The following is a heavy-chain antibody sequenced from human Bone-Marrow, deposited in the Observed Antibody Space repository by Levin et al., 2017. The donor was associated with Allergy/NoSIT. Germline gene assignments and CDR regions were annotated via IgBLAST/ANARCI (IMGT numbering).Heavy chain of an antibody. J-gene: IGHJ4*02. CDR2: INSDGSST. CDR1: GFTFSSYW. V-gene: IGHV3-74*01. Sequence: LSLTCAASGFTFSSYWMHWVRQAPGKGLVWVSRINSDGSSTNYADSVKGRFTISRDNAKNTLYLQMNSLRAEDTAVYYCARDQRYYHSSGYYYYFDYWGQGTLVTVSS. D-gene: IGHD3-22*01. CDR3: ARDQRYYHSSGYYYYFDY.